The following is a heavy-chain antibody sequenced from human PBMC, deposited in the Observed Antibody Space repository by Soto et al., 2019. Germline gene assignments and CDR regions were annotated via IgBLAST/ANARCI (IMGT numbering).Heavy chain of an antibody. CDR2: FDPEDGES. Sequence: ASVKVSCKVSGYSLIEVSVHWVRQAPGKGLEWMGGFDPEDGESIYAQKFQGRVTMTEDTSTDTAYMELSSLRSEDTAMYYWATIRGWLVPYLDYWGRGTLVTVSS. J-gene: IGHJ4*02. V-gene: IGHV1-24*01. CDR3: ATIRGWLVPYLDY. CDR1: GYSLIEVS. D-gene: IGHD6-19*01.